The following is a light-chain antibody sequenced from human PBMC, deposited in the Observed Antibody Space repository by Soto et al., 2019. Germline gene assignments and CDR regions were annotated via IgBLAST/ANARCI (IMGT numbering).Light chain of an antibody. V-gene: IGKV1-27*01. CDR3: QNYNAAPRVT. CDR2: AAS. J-gene: IGKJ4*01. Sequence: DIQTTQSPFSLSASVGDRVTITCRTSQGIGDHLAWYQQKPGKVPKLLIYAASTLQSGVPSRFSGGGSGTHFTLTISSLQPEDVATYYCQNYNAAPRVTFGGGTKVEIK. CDR1: QGIGDH.